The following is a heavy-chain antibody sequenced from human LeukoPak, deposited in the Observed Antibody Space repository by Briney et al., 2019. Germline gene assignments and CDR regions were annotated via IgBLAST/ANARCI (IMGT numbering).Heavy chain of an antibody. V-gene: IGHV3-30*03. J-gene: IGHJ4*02. D-gene: IGHD1-26*01. Sequence: PWGSLRLSGAVSGFRFNSHHMHWVRQAPNKGLEWVAVAPHDRSSPSHAASVNGRFTISRDNSKDTLFLHMDSLRVDDTAIYYCARQSLGASGLDHWGQGVLVTVSS. CDR3: ARQSLGASGLDH. CDR1: GFRFNSHH. CDR2: APHDRSSP.